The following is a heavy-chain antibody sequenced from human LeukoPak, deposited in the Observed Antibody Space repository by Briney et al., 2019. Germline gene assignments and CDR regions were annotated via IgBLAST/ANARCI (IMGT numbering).Heavy chain of an antibody. CDR1: GFTFSDYY. D-gene: IGHD6-19*01. CDR3: AREAGYSSGWYPNWFDP. Sequence: PGGSLRLSCAASGFTFSDYYMSWIRQAPGKGLEWVSYISSSGSTIYYADSVKGRFTISRDNAKNTLYLQTNSLRAEDTAVYCCAREAGYSSGWYPNWFDPWGQGTLVTVSS. J-gene: IGHJ5*02. V-gene: IGHV3-11*04. CDR2: ISSSGSTI.